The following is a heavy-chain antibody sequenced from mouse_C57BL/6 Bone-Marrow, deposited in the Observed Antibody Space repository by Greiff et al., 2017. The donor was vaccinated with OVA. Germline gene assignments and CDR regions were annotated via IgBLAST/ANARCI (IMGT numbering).Heavy chain of an antibody. J-gene: IGHJ3*01. Sequence: EVKLMESGAELVRPGASVKLSCTASGFNIKDYYMHWVKQRPEQGLEWIGRIDPEDGDTEYAPKFQGKATMTADTSSNTAYLQLSSLTSEDTAVSFCTSYFYGSSWFAYWGQGTLVTVSA. V-gene: IGHV14-1*01. CDR2: IDPEDGDT. CDR1: GFNIKDYY. D-gene: IGHD1-1*01. CDR3: TSYFYGSSWFAY.